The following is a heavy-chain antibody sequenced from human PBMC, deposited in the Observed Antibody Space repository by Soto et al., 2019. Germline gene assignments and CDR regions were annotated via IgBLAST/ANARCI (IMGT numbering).Heavy chain of an antibody. CDR3: ARDGYCTNGVCYRDYYYGMDV. J-gene: IGHJ6*02. CDR2: IYYSGST. Sequence: PSGTPSLTRTVSGGSLSSYYWGWVREPPGEGLEWFGYIYYSGSTNYNPSLKSRVTISVDTSKNQFSLKLSSVTAADTAVYYCARDGYCTNGVCYRDYYYGMDVWGQGTTVTVSS. CDR1: GGSLSSYY. V-gene: IGHV4-59*01. D-gene: IGHD2-8*01.